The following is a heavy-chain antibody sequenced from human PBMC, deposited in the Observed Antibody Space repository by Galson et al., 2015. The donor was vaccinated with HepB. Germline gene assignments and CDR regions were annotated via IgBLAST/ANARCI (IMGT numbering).Heavy chain of an antibody. V-gene: IGHV1-18*01. CDR2: ISAYNGNT. Sequence: SVKVSCKASGYTFTRYGISWVRQAPGQGLEWMGWISAYNGNTNYAQKLQGRVTMTTDTSTSTAYMELRSLRSDDTAVYYCARASLRGGDFDYWGQGTLVTVSS. CDR3: ARASLRGGDFDY. D-gene: IGHD3-3*01. CDR1: GYTFTRYG. J-gene: IGHJ4*02.